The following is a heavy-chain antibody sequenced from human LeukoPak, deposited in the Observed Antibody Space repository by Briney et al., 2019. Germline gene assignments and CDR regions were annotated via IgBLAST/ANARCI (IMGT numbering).Heavy chain of an antibody. CDR3: ARGGSYDSSGYYPFDS. CDR1: GFTFGSYS. V-gene: IGHV3-21*01. J-gene: IGHJ4*02. D-gene: IGHD3-22*01. CDR2: IISSSTHI. Sequence: GGSLRLSCAASGFTFGSYSMNWVRQAPGKGLEWVSSIISSSTHIYYADSVKGRFTISRDNGKNTLYLQMNSLRAEDTAVYYCARGGSYDSSGYYPFDSWGQGTLVTVSS.